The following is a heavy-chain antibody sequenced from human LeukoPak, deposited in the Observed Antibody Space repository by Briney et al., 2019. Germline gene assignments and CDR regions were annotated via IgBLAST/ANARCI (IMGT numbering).Heavy chain of an antibody. Sequence: SGGSLRLSCAASGFTFSSYAMHWVRQAPGKGLEWVAVISYDGSNKYYADSVKGRFTISRDNSKNTLYLQMNSLRAEDTAVYYCARGGRTDIVVVPAAEYFQHWGQGTLVTVSS. J-gene: IGHJ1*01. D-gene: IGHD2-2*01. V-gene: IGHV3-30-3*01. CDR1: GFTFSSYA. CDR2: ISYDGSNK. CDR3: ARGGRTDIVVVPAAEYFQH.